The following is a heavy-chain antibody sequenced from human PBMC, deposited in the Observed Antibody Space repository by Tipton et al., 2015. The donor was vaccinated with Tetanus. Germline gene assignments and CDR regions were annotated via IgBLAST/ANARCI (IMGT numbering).Heavy chain of an antibody. Sequence: SLRLSCAASGFTFSSYAMSWVRQAPGKGLEWVSVIYSGGSSTYYADPVKGRFTISRDNSKNTLYLQMNSLRAEDTAVYYCAKPDSSGYYYYFDYWGQGTLVTVSS. CDR1: GFTFSSYA. CDR2: IYSGGSST. V-gene: IGHV3-23*03. CDR3: AKPDSSGYYYYFDY. D-gene: IGHD3-22*01. J-gene: IGHJ4*02.